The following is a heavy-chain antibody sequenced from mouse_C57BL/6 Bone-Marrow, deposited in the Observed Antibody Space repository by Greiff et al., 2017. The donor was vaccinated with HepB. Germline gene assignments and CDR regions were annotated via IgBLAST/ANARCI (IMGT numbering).Heavy chain of an antibody. V-gene: IGHV1-15*01. CDR1: GYTFTDYE. CDR2: IDPETGGT. J-gene: IGHJ3*01. D-gene: IGHD1-1*01. CDR3: TREDYGSGLRFAY. Sequence: QVQLQQSGAELVRPGASVTLSCKASGYTFTDYEMHWVKQTPVHGLEWIGAIDPETGGTAYNQKFKGKAILTADKSSSTAYMELRSLTSEDSAVYYCTREDYGSGLRFAYWGQGTLVTVSA.